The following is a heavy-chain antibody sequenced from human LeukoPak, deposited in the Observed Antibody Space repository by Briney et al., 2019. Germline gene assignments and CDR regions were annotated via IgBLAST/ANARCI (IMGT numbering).Heavy chain of an antibody. J-gene: IGHJ4*02. D-gene: IGHD3-9*01. Sequence: TGGSLRPSCAASGFSFSTYDMHWVRQAPGKGLEWVAVISSDGSHKYWADSVKGRFTISRDNSKNTVYLQMNSLRAEDTAVYYCAKGSIDWYYFDYWGQGTLVTVSS. CDR1: GFSFSTYD. V-gene: IGHV3-30*18. CDR2: ISSDGSHK. CDR3: AKGSIDWYYFDY.